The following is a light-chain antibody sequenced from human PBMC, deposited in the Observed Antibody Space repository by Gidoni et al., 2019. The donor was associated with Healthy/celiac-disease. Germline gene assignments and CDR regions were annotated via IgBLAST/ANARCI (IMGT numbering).Light chain of an antibody. Sequence: SYDLLQPPPVTVSPGQTASITCSGDKLGDKYACCYQQKPGQSPLLVIYQDSKRPSGIPERFSGSNSGNTATLTISGTQAMDEADYYCQAWDSSTVVFGGGTKLTVL. CDR1: KLGDKY. V-gene: IGLV3-1*01. J-gene: IGLJ2*01. CDR2: QDS. CDR3: QAWDSSTVV.